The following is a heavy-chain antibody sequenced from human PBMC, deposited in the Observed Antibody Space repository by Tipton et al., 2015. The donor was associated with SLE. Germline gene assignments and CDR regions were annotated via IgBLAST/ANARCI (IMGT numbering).Heavy chain of an antibody. Sequence: TLSLTCSVSGGSFSSHYWSWLRQPAGKGLVWIGHIYTSGTTNYNPSLKSRVTILMDTSKNQFSLKLTSVTAADTAVYYCARRRGSSNWYSRYGMDVWGQGTTVTVSS. V-gene: IGHV4-4*09. CDR1: GGSFSSHY. D-gene: IGHD6-13*01. CDR3: ARRRGSSNWYSRYGMDV. CDR2: IYTSGTT. J-gene: IGHJ6*02.